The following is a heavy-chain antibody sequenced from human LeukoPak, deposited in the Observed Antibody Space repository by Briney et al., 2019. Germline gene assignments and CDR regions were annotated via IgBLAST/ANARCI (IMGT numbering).Heavy chain of an antibody. V-gene: IGHV4-4*07. D-gene: IGHD3-3*01. CDR2: IYTSGST. Sequence: SETLSLTCTVSGGSISSYYWSWIRQPAGKGLEWIGRIYTSGSTNYNPSLKSRVTMSVDTSKNQFSLKLSSVTAADTAVYYCARDCDFWSGRCDYYYMDVWAKGPRSPSP. CDR3: ARDCDFWSGRCDYYYMDV. J-gene: IGHJ6*03. CDR1: GGSISSYY.